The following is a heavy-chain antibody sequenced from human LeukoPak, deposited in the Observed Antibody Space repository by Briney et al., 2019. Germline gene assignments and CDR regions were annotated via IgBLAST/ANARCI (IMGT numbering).Heavy chain of an antibody. J-gene: IGHJ4*02. CDR3: ASSYGGNSRYYFDY. D-gene: IGHD4-23*01. V-gene: IGHV4-59*01. CDR2: IYYSGST. Sequence: YIYYSGSTNYNPSLKSRVTISVDTSKNQFSLKLSSVTAADTAVYYCASSYGGNSRYYFDYWGQGTLVTVSS.